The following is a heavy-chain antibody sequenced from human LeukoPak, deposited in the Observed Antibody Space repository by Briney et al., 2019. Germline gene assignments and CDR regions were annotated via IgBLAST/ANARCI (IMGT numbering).Heavy chain of an antibody. J-gene: IGHJ4*02. CDR1: GGTFSSYA. CDR2: MNPNSGNT. D-gene: IGHD3-3*01. CDR3: ARGIGVAGY. Sequence: GASVKVSCKASGGTFSSYAINWVRQATGQGLEWMGWMNPNSGNTGYAQKFQGRVTMTRNIFISTAYMELSSLRSEDTAVYYCARGIGVAGYWGQGTLVTVSS. V-gene: IGHV1-8*02.